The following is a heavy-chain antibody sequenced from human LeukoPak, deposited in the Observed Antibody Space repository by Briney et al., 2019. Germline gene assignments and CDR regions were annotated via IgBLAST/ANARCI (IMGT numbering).Heavy chain of an antibody. D-gene: IGHD5-12*01. CDR1: GGSISTYY. V-gene: IGHV4-59*12. Sequence: SETLSLTCTVSGGSISTYYWSWIRQPPGKGLEWIGYIYYSGSANYNPSLKSRVTISVDTSKNQFSLKLSSVTAADTAVFYCARVAYSGYDYRGYFDYWGQGNLVTVSS. CDR3: ARVAYSGYDYRGYFDY. J-gene: IGHJ4*02. CDR2: IYYSGSA.